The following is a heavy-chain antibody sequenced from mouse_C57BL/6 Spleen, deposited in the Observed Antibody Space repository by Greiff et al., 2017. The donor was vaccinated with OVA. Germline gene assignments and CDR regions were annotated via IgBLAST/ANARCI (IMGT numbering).Heavy chain of an antibody. CDR2: ILPGSGST. V-gene: IGHV1-9*01. Sequence: QVQLQQSGAELMKPGASVKLSCKAAGYTFTGYWIEWVKQRPGHGLEWIGEILPGSGSTNYNGKFKGKATFTADTSSNTAYMQLSSLTTEDYTINYCARRGEPGSRAMDYWGQGTSVTVSS. D-gene: IGHD1-1*01. J-gene: IGHJ4*01. CDR1: GYTFTGYW. CDR3: ARRGEPGSRAMDY.